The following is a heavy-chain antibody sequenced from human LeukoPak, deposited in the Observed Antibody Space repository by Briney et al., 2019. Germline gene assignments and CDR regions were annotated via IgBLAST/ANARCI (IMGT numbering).Heavy chain of an antibody. D-gene: IGHD3/OR15-3a*01. J-gene: IGHJ4*02. Sequence: SETLSLTCTVSGDSISSSRYYWGWIRQPPGKGLEWIGSIYYSGSTFYNPSLGSRVTISVDTSEDQFSLRLTSVTAADTALYYCARLDYDIWNGFYDFWGQGILVTVSS. V-gene: IGHV4-39*01. CDR1: GDSISSSRYY. CDR3: ARLDYDIWNGFYDF. CDR2: IYYSGST.